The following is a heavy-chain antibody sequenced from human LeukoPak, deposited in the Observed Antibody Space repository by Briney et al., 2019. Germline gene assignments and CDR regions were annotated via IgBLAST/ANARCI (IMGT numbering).Heavy chain of an antibody. J-gene: IGHJ6*02. Sequence: GGSLRLSCAASGFTFSSYSMNWVRQAPGKGLEWVSSISSSSSYIYYAVSVKGRFTISRDNAKNSLYLQMNSLRAEDTAVYYCARGVTLYYGMDVWGQGTTVTVSS. CDR1: GFTFSSYS. CDR2: ISSSSSYI. V-gene: IGHV3-21*01. D-gene: IGHD2-21*02. CDR3: ARGVTLYYGMDV.